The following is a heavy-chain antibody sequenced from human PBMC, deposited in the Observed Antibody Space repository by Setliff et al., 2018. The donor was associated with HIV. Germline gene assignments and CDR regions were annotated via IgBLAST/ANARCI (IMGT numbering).Heavy chain of an antibody. CDR2: IYYSGSP. Sequence: PSETLSLTCTVSGGSISSHYWTWIRQPPGKELEWIGSIYYSGSPNYNPSLKSRVTMSVDTSKNQFSLKLTSVTAADTAVYYCARGLSVYSYANVYYYHGMDVWGQGTTVTVSS. D-gene: IGHD5-18*01. CDR1: GGSISSHY. J-gene: IGHJ6*02. V-gene: IGHV4-59*11. CDR3: ARGLSVYSYANVYYYHGMDV.